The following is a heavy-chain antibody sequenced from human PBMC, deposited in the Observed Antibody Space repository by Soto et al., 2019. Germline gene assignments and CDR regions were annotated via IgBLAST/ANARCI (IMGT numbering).Heavy chain of an antibody. CDR1: GFTVSSKY. D-gene: IGHD2-21*01. V-gene: IGHV3-66*01. J-gene: IGHJ6*02. Sequence: GGSLRLSCAASGFTVSSKYMSWVRQAPGKGLEWVSLIQSGGPTYYADSVKGRFTISRDTSENTLHLQMASLRAEDTAVYYCARDDVFCVGGPSYAETLDVWGQGTTVTVSS. CDR3: ARDDVFCVGGPSYAETLDV. CDR2: IQSGGPT.